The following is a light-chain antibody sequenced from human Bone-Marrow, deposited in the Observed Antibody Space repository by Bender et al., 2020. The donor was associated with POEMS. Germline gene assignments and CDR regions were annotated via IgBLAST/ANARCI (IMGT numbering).Light chain of an antibody. J-gene: IGLJ2*01. CDR3: QAWNSGVVV. CDR2: DDS. V-gene: IGLV3-21*02. Sequence: SYVLTQPPSVSVAPGQTARITCGGSNIGSKSVHWYQQKPGQAPVLVVYDDSDRPSGIPERFSGSISGNTATLTISETQAMDEGDYYCQAWNSGVVVFGGGTKLTVL. CDR1: NIGSKS.